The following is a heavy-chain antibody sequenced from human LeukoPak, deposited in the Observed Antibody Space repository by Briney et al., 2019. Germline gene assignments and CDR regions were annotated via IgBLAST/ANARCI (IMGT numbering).Heavy chain of an antibody. CDR3: AKGGKTIMCPTSCYDY. V-gene: IGHV3-23*01. J-gene: IGHJ4*01. Sequence: GGSLRLSCAASGFTFSSNGMSWVRQAPGRGLEWVSVISGSGGSPDYTDSVKGRFTISRDNSKNTLYLQMNSLRAEDTAVYYCAKGGKTIMCPTSCYDYWGQEPWSPSPQ. CDR2: ISGSGGSP. D-gene: IGHD2-2*01. CDR1: GFTFSSNG.